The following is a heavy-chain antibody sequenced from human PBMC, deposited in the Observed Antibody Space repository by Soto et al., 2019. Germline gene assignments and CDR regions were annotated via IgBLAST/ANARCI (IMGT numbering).Heavy chain of an antibody. V-gene: IGHV4-4*02. CDR3: ARARATIAAAAIFDC. Sequence: ETQPVTYAVVCGSIITSNWRRCVHQPPGKGLEWIGEVYRTGSTNYNPSLESRLTISVDKSKNQFSLKLTSVTAADTAVYYCARARATIAAAAIFDCWGQGTLVTVSS. D-gene: IGHD6-13*01. CDR1: CGSIITSNW. J-gene: IGHJ4*02. CDR2: VYRTGST.